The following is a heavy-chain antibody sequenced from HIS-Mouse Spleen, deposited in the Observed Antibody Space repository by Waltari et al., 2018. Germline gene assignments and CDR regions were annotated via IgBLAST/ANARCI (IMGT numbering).Heavy chain of an antibody. D-gene: IGHD6-19*01. CDR2: IDWDDDK. CDR1: GFSLSTSGMC. V-gene: IGHV2-70*15. CDR3: ARIAEGYTSGWYAFDY. Sequence: QVTLRESGPALVKPTQTLTLTCTFSGFSLSTSGMCVSWIRRPPGKALEWLARIDWDDDKYYSTSLKTRLTISKETSKNQVVLTMTNMDPVDTATYYCARIAEGYTSGWYAFDYWGQGTLVTVSS. J-gene: IGHJ4*02.